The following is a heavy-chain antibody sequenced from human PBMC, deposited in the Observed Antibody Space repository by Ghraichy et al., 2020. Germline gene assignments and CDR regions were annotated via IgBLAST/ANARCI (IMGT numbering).Heavy chain of an antibody. Sequence: GGSLRLSCAASGFTFGDHYMDWVRQAPGKGLEWVGRIKNRVRSYATEYAAALTGRFSISRDESRRSVYLQMSSLRFEDTAVYFCATWIAGAPRYWGQGTLVTVSS. CDR2: IKNRVRSYAT. D-gene: IGHD1-26*01. J-gene: IGHJ4*02. CDR1: GFTFGDHY. CDR3: ATWIAGAPRY. V-gene: IGHV3-72*01.